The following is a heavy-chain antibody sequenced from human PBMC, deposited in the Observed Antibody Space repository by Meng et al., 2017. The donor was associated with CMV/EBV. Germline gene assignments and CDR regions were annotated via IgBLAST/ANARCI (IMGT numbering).Heavy chain of an antibody. J-gene: IGHJ5*02. CDR1: GGSISSYY. CDR3: ARTLSYYLTWFDP. Sequence: CNVSGGSISSYYWSWIRQPPGKGLEWIGYIYYSGSTNYNPSLKSRVTISVDTSKNQFSLKLSSVTAADTAVYYCARTLSYYLTWFDPWGQGTLVTVSS. V-gene: IGHV4-59*01. D-gene: IGHD2/OR15-2a*01. CDR2: IYYSGST.